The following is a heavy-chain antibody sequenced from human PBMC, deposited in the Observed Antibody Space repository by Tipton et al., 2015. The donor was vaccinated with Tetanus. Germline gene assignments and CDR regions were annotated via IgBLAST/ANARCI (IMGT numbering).Heavy chain of an antibody. CDR2: ISYSGST. D-gene: IGHD2-2*01. CDR3: ARGWSECSSWSCSPFDS. CDR1: GGSVRSGSYY. V-gene: IGHV4-61*01. Sequence: TLSLTCTVSGGSVRSGSYYWNWIRQPPGKGLEWIGYISYSGSTNSNYSLKSRITISQDTSKNQFSLKLTSATAADTAVYYCARGWSECSSWSCSPFDSWGQGTLVTVSS. J-gene: IGHJ4*02.